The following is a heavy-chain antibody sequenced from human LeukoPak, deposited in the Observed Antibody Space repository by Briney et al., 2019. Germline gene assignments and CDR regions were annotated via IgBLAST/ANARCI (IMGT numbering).Heavy chain of an antibody. D-gene: IGHD1-20*01. J-gene: IGHJ4*02. V-gene: IGHV3-48*04. CDR2: ISSSSTTI. CDR1: GFTFSDYS. Sequence: PGGSLRLSCAASGFTFSDYSMNWVRQAPGKGLECVSYISSSSTTIYYADSVKGRFSISKDNAKNSLYLQMNSLRVEDTAVYYCVPLNWNPPGDFDRWGQGTLVTVSS. CDR3: VPLNWNPPGDFDR.